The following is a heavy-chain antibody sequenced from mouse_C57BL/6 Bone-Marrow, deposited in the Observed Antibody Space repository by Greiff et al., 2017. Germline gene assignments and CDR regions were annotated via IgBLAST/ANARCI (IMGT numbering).Heavy chain of an antibody. D-gene: IGHD1-1*01. CDR2: IDPEDGDT. CDR3: TSPIITTEYFDY. Sequence: VQLQQSGAELVRPGASVKLSCTASGFNIKDYYMHWVKQRPEQGLEWIGRIDPEDGDTEYAPKFQGKATMTADTSSNTAYLQLSSLTSEDTAVYYCTSPIITTEYFDYWGQDTTLTVSS. J-gene: IGHJ2*01. CDR1: GFNIKDYY. V-gene: IGHV14-1*01.